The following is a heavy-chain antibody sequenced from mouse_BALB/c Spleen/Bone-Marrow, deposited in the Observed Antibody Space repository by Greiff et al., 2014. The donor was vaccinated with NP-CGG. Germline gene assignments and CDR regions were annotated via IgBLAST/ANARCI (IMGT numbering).Heavy chain of an antibody. D-gene: IGHD2-14*01. CDR1: GYTFTSYW. Sequence: DLVKPGASVKLNCKASGYTFTSYWINWIKQRPGQGLEWIGRIAPGSGSTYYNEMFKGKAILTVDTSSSTAYIQLSSLSSEDSAVYFCAYYRYDVNYWGQGNTLTVSS. CDR3: AYYRYDVNY. V-gene: IGHV1S41*01. CDR2: IAPGSGST. J-gene: IGHJ2*01.